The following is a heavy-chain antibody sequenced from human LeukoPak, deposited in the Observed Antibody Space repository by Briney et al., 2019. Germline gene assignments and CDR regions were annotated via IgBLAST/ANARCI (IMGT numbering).Heavy chain of an antibody. CDR3: AKDAPIGY. J-gene: IGHJ4*02. CDR2: IRYDGSNK. V-gene: IGHV3-30*02. CDR1: GFTFSNYG. Sequence: PGGSLRLSCAASGFTFSNYGLHWVRQAPSKGLEWVAFIRYDGSNKYYADSVKGRFTISRDNSENTLYLQMNSLRPEDTAVYYCAKDAPIGYWGQGTLVTVSS. D-gene: IGHD3-16*02.